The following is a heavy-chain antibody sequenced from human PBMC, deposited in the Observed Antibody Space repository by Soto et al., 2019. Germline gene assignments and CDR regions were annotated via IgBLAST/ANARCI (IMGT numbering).Heavy chain of an antibody. J-gene: IGHJ6*02. CDR2: TRNKANSYTT. V-gene: IGHV3-72*01. D-gene: IGHD2-2*02. CDR1: GFTFSDHY. Sequence: LRLSCAASGFTFSDHYMDWVRQAPGKGLEWVGRTRNKANSYTTGYAASVKGRFTISRDDSKNSLYLQMNSLKTEDTAVYYCARGGYCSSTSCYTDYYGMDVWGQGTTVTVSS. CDR3: ARGGYCSSTSCYTDYYGMDV.